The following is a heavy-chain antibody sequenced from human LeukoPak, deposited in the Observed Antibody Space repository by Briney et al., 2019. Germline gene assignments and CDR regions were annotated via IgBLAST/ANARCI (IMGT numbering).Heavy chain of an antibody. CDR1: GFTFSSYS. J-gene: IGHJ4*02. CDR2: ISSSSSYI. V-gene: IGHV3-21*04. CDR3: ARERQQIRYFDY. Sequence: GGSLRLSCAASGFTFSSYSMNWVRQAPGKGLEWVSSISSSSSYIYYADSVKGRFTISRDNAKNSLYLQMNSLRAEDTALYYCARERQQIRYFDYWGQGTLVTVSS. D-gene: IGHD6-13*01.